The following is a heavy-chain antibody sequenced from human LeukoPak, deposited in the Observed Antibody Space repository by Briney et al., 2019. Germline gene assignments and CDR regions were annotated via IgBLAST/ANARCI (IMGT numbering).Heavy chain of an antibody. V-gene: IGHV1-8*01. D-gene: IGHD3-10*01. Sequence: ASVKVSCKASGYTFTSYDINWVRQATGQGLEWMGWMNPNSGNTGYAQKFQGRVTMTRNTSISTAYMELSSLRSEDTAVYYCARRKYYGSGSPYYYYGMDVWGQGTTVTVSS. J-gene: IGHJ6*02. CDR1: GYTFTSYD. CDR2: MNPNSGNT. CDR3: ARRKYYGSGSPYYYYGMDV.